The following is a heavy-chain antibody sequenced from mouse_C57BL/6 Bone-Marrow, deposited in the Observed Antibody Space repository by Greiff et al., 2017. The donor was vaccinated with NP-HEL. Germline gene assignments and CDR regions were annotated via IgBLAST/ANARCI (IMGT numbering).Heavy chain of an antibody. CDR3: AREWYGAY. V-gene: IGHV5-4*01. J-gene: IGHJ3*01. D-gene: IGHD2-1*01. Sequence: DVQLVESGGGLVKPGGSLKLSCAASGFTFSSYAMSWVRQTPEKRLEWVATISDGGSYTYYPDNVKGRFTISRDNAKNNLYLQMSHLKSEDTAMYYCAREWYGAYWGQGTLVTVSA. CDR2: ISDGGSYT. CDR1: GFTFSSYA.